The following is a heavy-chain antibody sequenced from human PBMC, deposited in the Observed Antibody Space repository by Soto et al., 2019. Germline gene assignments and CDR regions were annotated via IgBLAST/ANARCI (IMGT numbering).Heavy chain of an antibody. Sequence: EVQLLESGGGLVQPGGSLRLSCAASGFTFSSYAMSWVRQAPGKGLEWVSAISGSGGSTYYADSVKGRFTISRDNSKNTLYLQMNSLRAEDTAVYYCARAEYGSGKVYYGMDVWGQGTTVTVSS. CDR3: ARAEYGSGKVYYGMDV. V-gene: IGHV3-23*01. J-gene: IGHJ6*02. D-gene: IGHD3-10*01. CDR1: GFTFSSYA. CDR2: ISGSGGST.